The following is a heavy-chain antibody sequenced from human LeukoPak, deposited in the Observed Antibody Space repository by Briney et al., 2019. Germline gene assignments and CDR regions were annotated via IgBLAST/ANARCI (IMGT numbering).Heavy chain of an antibody. D-gene: IGHD3-16*01. V-gene: IGHV3-74*01. CDR2: ITSDGTDT. J-gene: IGHJ5*02. CDR3: ARDRSYGEGYWFDP. CDR1: GFSFNSYW. Sequence: TGGSLRLSCAASGFSFNSYWMHWVCQVPGKGPVWVSRITSDGTDTSYADSVKGRFSISRDNAKNTLYLQMNSLRVEDTAVYYCARDRSYGEGYWFDPWGQGTLVIVSS.